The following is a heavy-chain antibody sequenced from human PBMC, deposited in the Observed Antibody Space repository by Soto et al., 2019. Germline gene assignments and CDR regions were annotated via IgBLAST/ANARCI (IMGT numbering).Heavy chain of an antibody. D-gene: IGHD3-22*01. CDR1: GCTFGSYA. CDR3: AKVIGSDSSGYY. Sequence: GGSLRLSWAASGCTFGSYAMSWVRQATGKGLEWVSGISGSGGSTYYADSVKGRFTISRDNSKNTLYLQMNSLRAEDTAVYYCAKVIGSDSSGYYWGQGTLVTVSS. V-gene: IGHV3-23*01. J-gene: IGHJ4*02. CDR2: ISGSGGST.